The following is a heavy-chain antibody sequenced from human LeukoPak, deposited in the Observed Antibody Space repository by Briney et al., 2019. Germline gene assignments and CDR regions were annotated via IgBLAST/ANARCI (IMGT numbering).Heavy chain of an antibody. J-gene: IGHJ4*02. V-gene: IGHV4-4*07. CDR1: GGSISSYY. CDR2: IYTSGRT. Sequence: SGTLSLTCTVSGGSISSYYWSWIRQPAGKGLEWIGRIYTSGRTNYNPSLKSRVTMSVDTSKKQFSLKLSSVTAADTAVYYCARDPQLGPFDYWGQGTLVTVSS. D-gene: IGHD6-6*01. CDR3: ARDPQLGPFDY.